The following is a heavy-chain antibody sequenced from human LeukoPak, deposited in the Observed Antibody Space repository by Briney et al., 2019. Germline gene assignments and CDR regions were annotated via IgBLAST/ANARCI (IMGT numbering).Heavy chain of an antibody. V-gene: IGHV4-39*07. D-gene: IGHD3-22*01. CDR1: GGSISSTNYF. Sequence: SETLSLTCTVSGGSISSTNYFWGWIRQPPGKGLEWIGTIYYSGSTYYNPSLKSRVTISVDKSKNQFSLKLTSVTAADTAVYYCARFRENSSGYYYSLFDYWGQGTLVTVSS. CDR3: ARFRENSSGYYYSLFDY. J-gene: IGHJ4*02. CDR2: IYYSGST.